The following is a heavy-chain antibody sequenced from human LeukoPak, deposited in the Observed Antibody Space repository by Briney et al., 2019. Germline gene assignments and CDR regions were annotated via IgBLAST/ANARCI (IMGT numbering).Heavy chain of an antibody. CDR3: ASLRRDGYNDY. V-gene: IGHV1-69*05. CDR1: GGTFSSYA. J-gene: IGHJ4*02. Sequence: SVKVSCKASGGTFSSYAISWVRQAPGQGLEWMGGIIPIFGTANYAQKFQGRVTITTDESTSTAYMELSSLRPEDTAVYYCASLRRDGYNDYWGQGTLVTVSS. D-gene: IGHD5-24*01. CDR2: IIPIFGTA.